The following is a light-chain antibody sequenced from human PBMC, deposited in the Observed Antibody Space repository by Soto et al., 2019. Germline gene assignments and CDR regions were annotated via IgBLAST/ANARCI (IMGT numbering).Light chain of an antibody. Sequence: QPVLTQPPSASGTPGQRVTISCSGSSSNIGRNTVNWYQQLPGTAPKVLIYSNNQRPSGVPDRFSGSKSGTSASLAISGLQSEDEADYYCEAWDDSLNGYVFGTGTQLTVL. CDR1: SSNIGRNT. V-gene: IGLV1-44*01. CDR2: SNN. CDR3: EAWDDSLNGYV. J-gene: IGLJ1*01.